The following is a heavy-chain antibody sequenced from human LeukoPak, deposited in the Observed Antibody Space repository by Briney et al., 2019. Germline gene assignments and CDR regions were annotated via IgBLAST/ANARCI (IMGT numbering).Heavy chain of an antibody. V-gene: IGHV4-31*03. D-gene: IGHD3-3*01. CDR1: GDSISTSAYY. Sequence: PSETLSLTCTVSGDSISTSAYYWSWIRQPPGTGLEWIAYIHYIGNAYSNPSLESRVTMSVDTSSNQFSLNVASVTAADTAVYYCARVRDDYFFDCWGQGILVTVSS. CDR3: ARVRDDYFFDC. J-gene: IGHJ4*02. CDR2: IHYIGNA.